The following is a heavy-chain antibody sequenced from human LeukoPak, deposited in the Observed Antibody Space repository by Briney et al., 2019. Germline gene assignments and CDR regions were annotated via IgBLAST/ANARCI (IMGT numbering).Heavy chain of an antibody. J-gene: IGHJ4*02. CDR3: VIDSTPF. V-gene: IGHV3-48*02. CDR1: GFTFRTYS. D-gene: IGHD2-2*01. Sequence: GGSLRLSCAVSGFTFRTYSMNWVRQAPGKGLEWVSYISTTSSTIFYADSVKGRFTISRDNAKNSLYLQMNSLRDEDTAVYYFVIDSTPFWGQGTLVIVSS. CDR2: ISTTSSTI.